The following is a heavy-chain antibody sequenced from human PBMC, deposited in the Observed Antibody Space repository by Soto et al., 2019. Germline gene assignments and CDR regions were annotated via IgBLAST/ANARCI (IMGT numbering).Heavy chain of an antibody. D-gene: IGHD3-10*01. CDR3: AIGRGPYYYYYYMDV. Sequence: PSETLSLTCSVSGGSIIGNNYYWGWIRQPPGKGLEWIGYIYYSGSTYYNPSLKSRVTISVDTSKNQFSLKLSSVTAADTAVYYCAIGRGPYYYYYYMDVWGKGTTVTVSS. CDR2: IYYSGST. V-gene: IGHV4-31*03. J-gene: IGHJ6*03. CDR1: GGSIIGNNYY.